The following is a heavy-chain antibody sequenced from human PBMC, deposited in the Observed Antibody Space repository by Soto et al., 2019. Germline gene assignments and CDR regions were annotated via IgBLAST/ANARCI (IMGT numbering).Heavy chain of an antibody. V-gene: IGHV3-48*01. Sequence: EVQLVESGGGLVQPGGSLRLSYAASGFTFSSYSMNWVRQAPGKGLEWVSYISSSSSTIYYADSVKGRFTISRDNAKNSLYRQMNSLSAEDTSVYDCARDWLDYDILSGYLAGWFDPWGQATLVTVSS. D-gene: IGHD3-9*01. CDR2: ISSSSSTI. CDR3: ARDWLDYDILSGYLAGWFDP. J-gene: IGHJ5*02. CDR1: GFTFSSYS.